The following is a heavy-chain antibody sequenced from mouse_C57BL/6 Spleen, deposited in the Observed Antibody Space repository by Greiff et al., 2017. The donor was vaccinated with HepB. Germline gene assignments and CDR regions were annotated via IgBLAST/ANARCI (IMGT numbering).Heavy chain of an antibody. D-gene: IGHD4-1*01. CDR2: ISDGGSYT. CDR1: GFTFSSYA. J-gene: IGHJ3*01. CDR3: ARGGTGQAWFAY. Sequence: EVKLVESGGGLVKPGGSLKLSCAASGFTFSSYAMSWVRQTPEKRLEWVATISDGGSYTYYPDNVKGRFTISRDKAKNNLYLQMSHLKSEDTAMYYCARGGTGQAWFAYWGQGTLVTVSA. V-gene: IGHV5-4*03.